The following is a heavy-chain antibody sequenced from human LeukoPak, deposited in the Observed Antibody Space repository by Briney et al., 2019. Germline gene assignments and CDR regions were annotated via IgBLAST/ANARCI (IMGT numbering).Heavy chain of an antibody. D-gene: IGHD2/OR15-2a*01. CDR3: AKEIVFLFGDP. Sequence: GGSLRLSCAASGFTLSSYATSWVRQAPGKGLEWVATIVSDGYKAYYADSVKGRFAISRDNSQNTVHLQMNSLRAEDTATYYCAKEIVFLFGDPWGQGALVTVSS. V-gene: IGHV3-23*01. CDR1: GFTLSSYA. J-gene: IGHJ5*02. CDR2: IVSDGYKA.